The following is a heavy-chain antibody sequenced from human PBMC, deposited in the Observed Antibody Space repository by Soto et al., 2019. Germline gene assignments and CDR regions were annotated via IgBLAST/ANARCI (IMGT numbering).Heavy chain of an antibody. CDR1: GYTFTSYA. J-gene: IGHJ4*02. V-gene: IGHV1-3*01. CDR2: INAGNGNT. CDR3: ARVYCSGGSCYGIDY. Sequence: ASVKVSCQASGYTFTSYAMHWVRQAPGQRLEWMGWINAGNGNTKYSQKFQGRVTITRDTSAGTAYMELSSLRSEDTAVYYCARVYCSGGSCYGIDYWGQGTLVTVSS. D-gene: IGHD2-15*01.